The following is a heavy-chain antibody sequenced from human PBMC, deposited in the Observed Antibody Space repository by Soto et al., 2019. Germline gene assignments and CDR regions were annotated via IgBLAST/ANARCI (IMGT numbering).Heavy chain of an antibody. CDR2: FIPVSGTT. D-gene: IGHD3-22*01. Sequence: QVRLVQSGAEMEKPGSSVKVSCKPSGTTFKSYPINWVRQAPGQGLKWMGGFIPVSGTTNLAQEFQGRVMITADKPTGAVYLELISLRSDDTAVYYCATTDPYDSSAFHDGFDVWGQGTTVTVSS. V-gene: IGHV1-69*06. J-gene: IGHJ3*01. CDR1: GTTFKSYP. CDR3: ATTDPYDSSAFHDGFDV.